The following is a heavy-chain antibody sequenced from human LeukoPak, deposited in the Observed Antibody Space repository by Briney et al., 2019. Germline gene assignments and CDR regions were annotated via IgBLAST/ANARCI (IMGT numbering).Heavy chain of an antibody. CDR1: GGSISNYY. Sequence: PSETLSLTCTVSGGSISNYYWSWIRQPAGKGLEWIGFVLYTGSSNYNPSLKNRVTISVDTSENQFSLKLSSVTAADTAVYYCARVRDYYDSSGYLTPYRHLDFWGQGTLVTVSS. CDR3: ARVRDYYDSSGYLTPYRHLDF. D-gene: IGHD3-22*01. V-gene: IGHV4-59*01. J-gene: IGHJ4*02. CDR2: VLYTGSS.